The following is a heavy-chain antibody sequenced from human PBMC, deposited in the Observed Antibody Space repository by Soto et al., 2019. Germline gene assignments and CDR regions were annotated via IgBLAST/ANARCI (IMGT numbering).Heavy chain of an antibody. D-gene: IGHD6-19*01. CDR2: ISGSGGST. CDR1: GFTFSSYA. V-gene: IGHV3-23*01. CDR3: AKGNTYNSGWPHY. Sequence: LRLSCAASGFTFSSYAMSWVRQAPGKGLEWVSTISGSGGSTYSTDSVKGRFTTSGDNSKNTLYLQINSLRAEDTALYYCAKGNTYNSGWPHYWGQGTLVTVSS. J-gene: IGHJ4*02.